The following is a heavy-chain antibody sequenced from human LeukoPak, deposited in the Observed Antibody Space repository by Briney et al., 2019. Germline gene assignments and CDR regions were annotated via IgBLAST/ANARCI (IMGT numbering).Heavy chain of an antibody. J-gene: IGHJ6*02. CDR3: ARERGGNTIFGVVIIGPFRPYYYGMDV. CDR2: ILGSGDT. CDR1: GFTVSSNY. Sequence: GGSLRLSCAASGFTVSSNYMSWVRQAPGKGLEWVSLILGSGDTRYADSVKGRFTISRDNFKNTVYLQMNSLRAEDTAVYYCARERGGNTIFGVVIIGPFRPYYYGMDVWGQGTTVTVSS. D-gene: IGHD3-3*01. V-gene: IGHV3-66*01.